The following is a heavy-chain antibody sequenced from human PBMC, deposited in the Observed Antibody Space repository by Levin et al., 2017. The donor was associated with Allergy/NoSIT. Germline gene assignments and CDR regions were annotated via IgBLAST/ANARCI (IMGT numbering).Heavy chain of an antibody. J-gene: IGHJ3*01. CDR3: AKKQGGTTGFSFDV. CDR2: ITGGGFNT. CDR1: GFTLSEYA. Sequence: GESLKISCDASGFTLSEYAMSWVRQAPGKGLEWVSVITGGGFNTYYGDSVKGRFTFSRDNSKNTLYLELNSLRAEDTAVYYCAKKQGGTTGFSFDVWGQGTMVTVSS. D-gene: IGHD1-14*01. V-gene: IGHV3-23*01.